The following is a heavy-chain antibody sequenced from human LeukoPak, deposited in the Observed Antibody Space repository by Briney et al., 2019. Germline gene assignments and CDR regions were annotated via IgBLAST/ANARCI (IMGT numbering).Heavy chain of an antibody. CDR3: ARVIHYDYVWGSYRYTKYFQH. D-gene: IGHD3-16*02. V-gene: IGHV4-34*01. Sequence: SETLSLTCAVCGSFSGYYWSWIRQPPGKGLEWIGEINHSGSTNYNPSLKSRVTISVDTSKNQFSLKLSSVTAADTAVYYCARVIHYDYVWGSYRYTKYFQHWGQGTLVTVSS. CDR2: INHSGST. CDR1: GSFSGYY. J-gene: IGHJ1*01.